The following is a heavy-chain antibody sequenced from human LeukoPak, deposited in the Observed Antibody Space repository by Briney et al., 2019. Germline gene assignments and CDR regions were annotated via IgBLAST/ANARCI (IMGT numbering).Heavy chain of an antibody. CDR3: AKDSRDGYNLNYFDY. CDR2: ISGSGGST. CDR1: GFTFQTYS. Sequence: GGSLRLSCTVSGFTFQTYSMNWVRQAPGKGLEWVSAISGSGGSTYYADSVKGRFTISRDNSKNTLYLQMNSLRAEDTAVYYCAKDSRDGYNLNYFDYWGQGTLVTVSS. V-gene: IGHV3-23*01. J-gene: IGHJ4*02. D-gene: IGHD5-24*01.